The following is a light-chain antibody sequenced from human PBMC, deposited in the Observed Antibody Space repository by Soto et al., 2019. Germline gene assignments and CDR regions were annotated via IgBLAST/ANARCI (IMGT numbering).Light chain of an antibody. J-gene: IGKJ2*01. V-gene: IGKV1-39*01. Sequence: DIQMTQSPSSLSASVGDRVTITCRAGQTINTYLNWYQHKPGKAPKVLIYAASSLQSGVPSRFSGSGSGTDFTLTISSLQPEDFATYYCQQSYSTPRTFGQGTKLEIK. CDR3: QQSYSTPRT. CDR2: AAS. CDR1: QTINTY.